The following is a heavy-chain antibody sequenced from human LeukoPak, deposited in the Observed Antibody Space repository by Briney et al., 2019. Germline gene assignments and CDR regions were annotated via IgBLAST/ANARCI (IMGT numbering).Heavy chain of an antibody. CDR2: IIPILGIA. J-gene: IGHJ4*02. CDR3: ARSRDAEMESY. V-gene: IGHV1-69*02. CDR1: GYTFTSYY. D-gene: IGHD5-24*01. Sequence: ASVKVSCKASGYTFTSYYMHWVRQAPGQGLEWMGRIIPILGIANYSQKFQGRVTITADKSTSTAYMELSSLRSEDTAVYYCARSRDAEMESYWGQGTLVAVSS.